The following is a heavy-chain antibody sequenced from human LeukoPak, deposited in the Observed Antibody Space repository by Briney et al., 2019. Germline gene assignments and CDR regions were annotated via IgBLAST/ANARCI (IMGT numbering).Heavy chain of an antibody. Sequence: ASVKVSCKASGYTFTSYYIHWVRQAPGQGLECMGIINPSGGSTSYAQKFQGRVTMIRDASTSTVYMELSSLRSEDTAVYYCARLTGKKAFDIWGQGTMVTVSS. CDR1: GYTFTSYY. J-gene: IGHJ3*02. CDR3: ARLTGKKAFDI. V-gene: IGHV1-46*01. CDR2: INPSGGST. D-gene: IGHD1-20*01.